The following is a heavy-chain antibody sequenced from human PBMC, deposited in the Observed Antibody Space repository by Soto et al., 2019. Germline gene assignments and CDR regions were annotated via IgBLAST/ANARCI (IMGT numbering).Heavy chain of an antibody. V-gene: IGHV1-2*04. CDR1: GYTMSVYY. CDR2: INPNSGGT. D-gene: IGHD2-2*02. Sequence: LLKRSWKTSGYTMSVYYMHWVRKAPGQGLEWMGWINPNSGGTNYAQKFQGWVTMTRDTSISTAYMELSRLRSDDTAVYYCARAYCSSTSCYRGGNYYYYGMDVWGQGTTVTVSS. J-gene: IGHJ6*02. CDR3: ARAYCSSTSCYRGGNYYYYGMDV.